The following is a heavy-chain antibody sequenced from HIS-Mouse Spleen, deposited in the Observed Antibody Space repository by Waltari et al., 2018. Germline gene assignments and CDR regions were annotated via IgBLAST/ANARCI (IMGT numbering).Heavy chain of an antibody. CDR1: GGSIRSGGYY. D-gene: IGHD3-3*01. J-gene: IGHJ5*02. CDR3: ARSPYYDFWSGYSDNWFDP. CDR2: IYYSCGT. Sequence: QVQLQESGPGLVKPSQTLSLTCTVSGGSIRSGGYYWSWIRQHPGKGLEWIGYIYYSCGTDYNPSLKSRVTISVDTSKNQFSLKLSSVTAADTAVYYCARSPYYDFWSGYSDNWFDPWGQGTLVTVSS. V-gene: IGHV4-31*03.